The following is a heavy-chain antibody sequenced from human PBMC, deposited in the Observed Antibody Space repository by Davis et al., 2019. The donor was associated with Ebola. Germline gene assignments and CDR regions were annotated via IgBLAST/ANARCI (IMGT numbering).Heavy chain of an antibody. J-gene: IGHJ4*02. V-gene: IGHV3-7*01. Sequence: PGGSLRLSCAASGFTFSTYAMHWVRQAPGKGLEWVANIKQDGSDKNYVDSVKGRFTISRDDSKNTLYLQMTSLRPDDTAVYFCVRGVGGWGVSWGQGTLVIVSS. CDR2: IKQDGSDK. CDR1: GFTFSTYA. D-gene: IGHD6-19*01. CDR3: VRGVGGWGVS.